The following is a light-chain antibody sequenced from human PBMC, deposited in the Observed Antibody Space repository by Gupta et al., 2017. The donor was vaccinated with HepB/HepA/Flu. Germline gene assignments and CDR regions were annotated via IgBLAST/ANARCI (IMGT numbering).Light chain of an antibody. V-gene: IGKV1-39*01. Sequence: IQMTQSPSSLSASVGDRVTITCRASQTINNFLHWYQQKPGKAPKLLIYGASSLQGGVPSRFSGSGSGTDFTLTITSLQPEDVAIYYCQQSYRRRTFGLGTKVEIK. CDR2: GAS. J-gene: IGKJ1*01. CDR1: QTINNF. CDR3: QQSYRRRT.